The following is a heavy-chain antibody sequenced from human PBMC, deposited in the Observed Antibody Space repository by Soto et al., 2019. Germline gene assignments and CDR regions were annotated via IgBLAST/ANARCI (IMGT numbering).Heavy chain of an antibody. V-gene: IGHV1-8*01. Sequence: QVQLVQSGAEVKKPGASVKVSCKASGYTFTNYDINWVRQATGQGLEWMGWMNRNGGNTGYAQKFQGRVTMTRNTSISRAYKELSSLRSEGTAVYYCARPEGTGYYYLGMDVWGQGTTVTVSS. CDR3: ARPEGTGYYYLGMDV. CDR1: GYTFTNYD. J-gene: IGHJ6*02. CDR2: MNRNGGNT. D-gene: IGHD1-1*01.